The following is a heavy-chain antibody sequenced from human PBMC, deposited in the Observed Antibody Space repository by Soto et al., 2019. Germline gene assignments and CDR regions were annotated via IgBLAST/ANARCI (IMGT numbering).Heavy chain of an antibody. V-gene: IGHV3-23*01. CDR2: FSGSGGST. Sequence: EVQLLESGGGLVQPGESLRLSCAASGFTFASYAMTWVRQAPGRGLEWVSGFSGSGGSTYYADSVKGRFTISRDNSKNTVYLQMSSLTAEDTAVYYCSRGGGDSGWYGFFDYWGQGTLVTVSS. D-gene: IGHD6-19*01. CDR1: GFTFASYA. CDR3: SRGGGDSGWYGFFDY. J-gene: IGHJ4*02.